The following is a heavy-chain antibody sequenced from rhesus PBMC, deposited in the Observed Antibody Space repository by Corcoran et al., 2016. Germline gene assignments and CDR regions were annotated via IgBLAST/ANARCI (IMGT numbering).Heavy chain of an antibody. CDR3: ARLRSGDYYSFDY. CDR2: IYGSSKST. CDR1: GGSISDSYR. Sequence: QVQLQGSGPGVVKPSETLSLTCAVSGGSISDSYRWSWIRQPPGKGLEWIGYIYGSSKSTNYNPSLKSRVTIAKDTSKNQFSLKLSSVTAADTAVYYCARLRSGDYYSFDYWGQGVLVTVSS. J-gene: IGHJ4*01. D-gene: IGHD3-34*01. V-gene: IGHV4S10*01.